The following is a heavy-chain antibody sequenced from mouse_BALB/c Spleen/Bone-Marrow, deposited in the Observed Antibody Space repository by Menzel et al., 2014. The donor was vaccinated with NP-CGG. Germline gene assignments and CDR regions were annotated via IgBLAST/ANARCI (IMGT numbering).Heavy chain of an antibody. J-gene: IGHJ3*01. D-gene: IGHD2-4*01. Sequence: VKLMESGPGLVAPSQSLFITCTVSGFSLTSYGVHWVRQPPGKGLEWLGVIWVDGSTNYNSALMSRLSISKDNSKSQVFLKMNSLQTDDTAMYYCARDYDYVSWFAYWGQGTLVTVSA. CDR3: ARDYDYVSWFAY. V-gene: IGHV2-9*02. CDR1: GFSLTSYG. CDR2: IWVDGST.